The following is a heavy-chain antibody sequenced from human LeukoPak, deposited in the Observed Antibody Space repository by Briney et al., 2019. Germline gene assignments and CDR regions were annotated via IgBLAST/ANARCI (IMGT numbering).Heavy chain of an antibody. V-gene: IGHV3-13*01. CDR3: ARVRSISGMDV. CDR2: IGTAGDT. D-gene: IGHD6-6*01. CDR1: GFTFSSYD. J-gene: IGHJ6*02. Sequence: PGGSLRLSCAASGFTFSSYDMHWVRQATGKGLEWVSAIGTAGDTYYPGSVKGRFTISRENAKNSLYLQMNSLRAGDTAVYYCARVRSISGMDVWGQGTSVTVSS.